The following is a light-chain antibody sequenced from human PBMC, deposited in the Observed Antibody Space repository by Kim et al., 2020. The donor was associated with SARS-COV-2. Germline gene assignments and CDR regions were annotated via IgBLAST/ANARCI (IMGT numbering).Light chain of an antibody. V-gene: IGLV3-1*01. Sequence: PGQPASITCSGDKLGDKYACWYQQKPGQSPVLVIYQDNKRPSGIPERFSGSNSGNTASLTISGTQAMDEADYYCQAWDSSTVVFGGGTKLTVL. CDR2: QDN. CDR1: KLGDKY. J-gene: IGLJ2*01. CDR3: QAWDSSTVV.